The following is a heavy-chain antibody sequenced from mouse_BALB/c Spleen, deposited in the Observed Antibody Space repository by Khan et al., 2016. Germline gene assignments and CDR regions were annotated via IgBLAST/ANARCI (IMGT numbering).Heavy chain of an antibody. Sequence: QVQLKESGPGLVAPSQSLSITCTVSGFSLTTYGVHWVRQPPGKGLEWLGVIWAGGSTNYNSALMSRLSISKDNSKSQVFLKRNSLQTDDTATYYCARDRYYGTSYFDYWGQGTTLTVSS. CDR2: IWAGGST. CDR3: ARDRYYGTSYFDY. CDR1: GFSLTTYG. V-gene: IGHV2-9*02. J-gene: IGHJ2*01. D-gene: IGHD1-1*01.